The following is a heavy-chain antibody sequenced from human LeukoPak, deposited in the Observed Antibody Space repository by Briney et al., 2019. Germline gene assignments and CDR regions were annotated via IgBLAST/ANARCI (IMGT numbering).Heavy chain of an antibody. CDR2: ISGSGGST. CDR1: GFTFSSYA. CDR3: AKDLSGYCSSTSCPRRIFYYYYMDV. J-gene: IGHJ6*03. V-gene: IGHV3-23*01. Sequence: AGGSLRLSCAASGFTFSSYAMSWVRQAPGKGLEWVSAISGSGGSTYYADSVKGRFTISRDNSKNTLYLQMNSLRAEDTAVYYCAKDLSGYCSSTSCPRRIFYYYYMDVWGKGTTVTVSS. D-gene: IGHD2-2*01.